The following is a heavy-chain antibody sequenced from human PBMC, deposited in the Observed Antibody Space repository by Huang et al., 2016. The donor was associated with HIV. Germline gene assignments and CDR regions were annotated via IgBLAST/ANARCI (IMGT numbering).Heavy chain of an antibody. J-gene: IGHJ4*02. CDR1: GFTFSTNP. CDR2: ISHDGSTK. V-gene: IGHV3-30*09. CDR3: AREKGLED. D-gene: IGHD1-1*01. Sequence: QVHLVESGGGVVQPGRSLRLSCAASGFTFSTNPIHWVRQGPGQGLELVAVISHDGSTKFYAESVKGRSAISRDNSKNMVYLQIYRLRVEDTGVYYCAREKGLEDWGQGTLVTVSS.